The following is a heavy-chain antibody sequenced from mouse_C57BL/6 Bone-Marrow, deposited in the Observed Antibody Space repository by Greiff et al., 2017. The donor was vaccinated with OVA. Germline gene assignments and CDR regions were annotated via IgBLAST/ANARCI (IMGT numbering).Heavy chain of an antibody. J-gene: IGHJ2*01. D-gene: IGHD2-3*01. V-gene: IGHV5-15*01. Sequence: EVKLMESGGGLVQPGGSLKLSCAASGFTFSDYGMAWVRQAPRKGPEWVAFISNLAYSIYYADTVTGRFTISRENAKNTLYLEMSSLRSEDTAMYDCARHSYDGYYLDYWGQGTTLTVSS. CDR1: GFTFSDYG. CDR2: ISNLAYSI. CDR3: ARHSYDGYYLDY.